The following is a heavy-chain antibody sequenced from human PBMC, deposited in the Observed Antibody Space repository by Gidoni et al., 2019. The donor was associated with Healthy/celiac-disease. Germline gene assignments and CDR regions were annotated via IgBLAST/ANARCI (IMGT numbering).Heavy chain of an antibody. J-gene: IGHJ3*02. CDR2: IWYDGSNK. CDR3: ARASGYCSGGSCYSLVGAFDI. V-gene: IGHV3-33*01. D-gene: IGHD2-15*01. CDR1: GFTFSSYG. Sequence: QVQLVESGGGVVQPGRSLRLSCAASGFTFSSYGMHWVRQAPGKGLEWVAVIWYDGSNKYYADSVKGRFTISRDNSKNTLYLQMNSLRAEDTAVYYCARASGYCSGGSCYSLVGAFDIWGQGTMVTVSS.